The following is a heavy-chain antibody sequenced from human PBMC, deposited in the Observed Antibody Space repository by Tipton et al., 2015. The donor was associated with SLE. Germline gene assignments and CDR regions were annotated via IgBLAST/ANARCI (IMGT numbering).Heavy chain of an antibody. CDR2: IRYDGSNK. J-gene: IGHJ3*02. D-gene: IGHD1-26*01. Sequence: QLVQSGGGVVQPGGSLRLSCAASGFTFSSYGMHWVRQAPGKGLEWVAFIRYDGSNKYYADSVKGRFTISRDNSKNTLYLQMNSLRAEDTAVYYCGGGSGSYFAFDIWGQGTMVTVSS. CDR3: GGGSGSYFAFDI. CDR1: GFTFSSYG. V-gene: IGHV3-30*02.